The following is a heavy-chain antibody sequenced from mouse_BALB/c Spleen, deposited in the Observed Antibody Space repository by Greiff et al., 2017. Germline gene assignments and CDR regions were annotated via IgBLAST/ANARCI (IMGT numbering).Heavy chain of an antibody. CDR3: ARAGNYGGWFAY. J-gene: IGHJ3*01. CDR1: GYSITSDYA. D-gene: IGHD2-1*01. CDR2: ISYSGST. Sequence: VQLKESGPGLVKPSQSLSLTCTVTGYSITSDYAWNWIRQFPGNKLEWMGYISYSGSTSYNPSLKSRISITRDTSKNQFFLQLNSVTTEDTATYYCARAGNYGGWFAYWGQGTLVTVSA. V-gene: IGHV3-2*02.